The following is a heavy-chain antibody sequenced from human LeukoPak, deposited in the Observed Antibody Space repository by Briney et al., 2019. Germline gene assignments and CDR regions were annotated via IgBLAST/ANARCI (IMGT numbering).Heavy chain of an antibody. V-gene: IGHV1-69*04. CDR1: GGTFSSYA. Sequence: GASVKVSCKASGGTFSSYAISWVRQAPGQGLEWMGRIIPILGIANYAQKFQGRVTITADKSTSTAYMELSSLRSEDRAVYYCTRGLAAAGTDWFDPWGQGTLVTVSS. CDR3: TRGLAAAGTDWFDP. CDR2: IIPILGIA. D-gene: IGHD6-13*01. J-gene: IGHJ5*02.